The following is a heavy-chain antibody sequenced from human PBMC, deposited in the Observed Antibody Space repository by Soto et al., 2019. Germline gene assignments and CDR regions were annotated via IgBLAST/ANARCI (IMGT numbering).Heavy chain of an antibody. D-gene: IGHD1-1*01. Sequence: GGSLRLSCAASGFTFSSYGMHWVRQAPGKGLEWVAVISYDGSNKYYADSVKGRFTISRDNSKNTLYLQMNSLRAEDTAVYYCAKDRPPQRLRARGYFDYWGQGTLVTVSS. CDR3: AKDRPPQRLRARGYFDY. CDR2: ISYDGSNK. CDR1: GFTFSSYG. V-gene: IGHV3-30*18. J-gene: IGHJ4*02.